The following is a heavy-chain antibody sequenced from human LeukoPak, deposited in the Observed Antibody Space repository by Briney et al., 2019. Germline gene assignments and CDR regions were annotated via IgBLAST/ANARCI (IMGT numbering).Heavy chain of an antibody. Sequence: GGSLRLSCAASRFTFRIYAMSWVRQAPGKGLEWVTFIGGSGGSTHYADSVKGRFTISRDNSKKTLYLQMNSLRAEDTAIYYCAKDLGFSSSSIFDYWGEGTLVTVSS. J-gene: IGHJ4*02. CDR2: IGGSGGST. CDR1: RFTFRIYA. CDR3: AKDLGFSSSSIFDY. V-gene: IGHV3-23*01. D-gene: IGHD6-6*01.